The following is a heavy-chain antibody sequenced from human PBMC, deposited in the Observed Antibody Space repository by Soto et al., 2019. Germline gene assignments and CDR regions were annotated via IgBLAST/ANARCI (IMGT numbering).Heavy chain of an antibody. CDR2: RYYSGNT. V-gene: IGHV4-30-4*01. Sequence: HVQLQESGPGPVTPSQTLSLSCTVSGVSITSGSYYWTWVRQSPGKGLEWIGYRYYSGNTYYNPSLNSRATISVDTSKNQFFLKLTSVTAADTAVYYCVRGGYDTSGQTFIGWGPDCWGQGTLVTVSS. CDR3: VRGGYDTSGQTFIGWGPDC. CDR1: GVSITSGSYY. J-gene: IGHJ4*02. D-gene: IGHD3-22*01.